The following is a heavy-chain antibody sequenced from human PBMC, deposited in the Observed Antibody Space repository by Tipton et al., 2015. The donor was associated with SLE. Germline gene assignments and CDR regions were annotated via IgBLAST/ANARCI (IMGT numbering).Heavy chain of an antibody. CDR2: ISSGSDYI. CDR1: GFTFNNYT. V-gene: IGHV3-21*01. CDR3: ARELRGVGGDASDV. Sequence: SLRLSCAASGFTFNNYTMNWVRQAPGKGLEWVSSISSGSDYIYYADSVKGRFTISRDNAKNSLYLQMTSLRVEDSAVYYCARELRGVGGDASDVWGQGTVVTVSS. J-gene: IGHJ3*01. D-gene: IGHD3-3*01.